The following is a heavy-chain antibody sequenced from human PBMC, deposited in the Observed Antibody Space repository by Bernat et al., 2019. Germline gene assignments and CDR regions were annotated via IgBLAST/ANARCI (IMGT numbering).Heavy chain of an antibody. D-gene: IGHD3-3*01. J-gene: IGHJ6*02. CDR3: ARGYYDFWSGYFYYYYGMDV. CDR2: IYYSGST. V-gene: IGHV4-39*01. Sequence: QLQLQESGPGLVKPSETLSLTCTVSGGAISRTHYYWGWIRQPPGKGLEWIGSIYYSGSTYYNPSLKSRVTVSVDTSKNQFSLRLSSVTAADTAVYYCARGYYDFWSGYFYYYYGMDVWGQGTTVTVSS. CDR1: GGAISRTHYY.